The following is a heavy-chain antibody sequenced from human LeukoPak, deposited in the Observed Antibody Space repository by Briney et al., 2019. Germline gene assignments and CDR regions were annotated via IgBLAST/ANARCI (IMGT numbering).Heavy chain of an antibody. V-gene: IGHV1-69*06. CDR3: AIQAPHLGYYYYGMDV. Sequence: SVKVSCKASGGTFSSYAISWVRQAPGQGLEWMGGIIPIFGTANYAQKFQGRVMITADKSTSTAYMELSSLRSEDTAVYYCAIQAPHLGYYYYGMDVWGKGTTVTVSS. CDR2: IIPIFGTA. D-gene: IGHD7-27*01. CDR1: GGTFSSYA. J-gene: IGHJ6*04.